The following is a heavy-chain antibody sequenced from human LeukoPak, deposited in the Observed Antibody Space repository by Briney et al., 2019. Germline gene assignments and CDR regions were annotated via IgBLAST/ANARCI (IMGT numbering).Heavy chain of an antibody. V-gene: IGHV4-30-2*01. J-gene: IGHJ5*01. D-gene: IGHD2-2*01. CDR1: GGSISSGGYS. Sequence: SQTLCLTCAVSGGSISSGGYSWSWIRQPPGKGLEWIGYIYHSGSTYYNPSLKSRVTISVDRSKNQFSLKLSSVTAADTAVYYCARLDILVPRAVEWFDPWGQGTVVTVSS. CDR2: IYHSGST. CDR3: ARLDILVPRAVEWFDP.